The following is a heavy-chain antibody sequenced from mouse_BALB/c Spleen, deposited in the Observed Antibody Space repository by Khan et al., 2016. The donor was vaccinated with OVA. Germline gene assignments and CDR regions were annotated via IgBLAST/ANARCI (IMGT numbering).Heavy chain of an antibody. CDR3: ARQGGICDGPFAY. V-gene: IGHV5-9-3*01. CDR2: VRSGGSYT. CDR1: GFTFNNYA. D-gene: IGHD2-3*01. Sequence: EVELVESGGGLVRPGGSLKLSCAASGFTFNNYAMSWVRPTPEKRLEWVATVRSGGSYTYYPDSVTGRFTISSDNADNTLCLQMSSLRSSDTGLYYCARQGGICDGPFAYWGQGTTLTVSS. J-gene: IGHJ2*01.